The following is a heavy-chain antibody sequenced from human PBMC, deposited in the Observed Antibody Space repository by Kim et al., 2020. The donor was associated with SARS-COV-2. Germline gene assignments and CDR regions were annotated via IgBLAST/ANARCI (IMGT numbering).Heavy chain of an antibody. J-gene: IGHJ6*02. CDR3: TSRFGELYYYYGMDV. V-gene: IGHV3-49*02. Sequence: AASVKGRFTNSRDDSKSIAYLQMNSLKTEDTAVYYCTSRFGELYYYYGMDVWGQGTTVTVSS. D-gene: IGHD3-10*01.